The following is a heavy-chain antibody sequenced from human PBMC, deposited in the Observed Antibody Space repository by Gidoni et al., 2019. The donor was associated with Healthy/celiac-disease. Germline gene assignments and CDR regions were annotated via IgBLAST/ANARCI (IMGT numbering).Heavy chain of an antibody. V-gene: IGHV3-23*01. CDR1: GFTFSSDA. Sequence: EVKLLESGGGLVQPGGSLRLSCADSGFTFSSDALSWVRQAPGKGLEWVSAISGSGGITYYADSVKGRFTISRDNSKNTLYLQMNSLRAEDTAVYYCAKMGQGFGELLGFDYWGQGTLVTVSS. CDR3: AKMGQGFGELLGFDY. CDR2: ISGSGGIT. J-gene: IGHJ4*02. D-gene: IGHD3-10*01.